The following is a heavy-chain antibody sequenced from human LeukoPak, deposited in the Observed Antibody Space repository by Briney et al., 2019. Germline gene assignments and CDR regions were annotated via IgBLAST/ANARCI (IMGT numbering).Heavy chain of an antibody. V-gene: IGHV4-59*12. CDR3: ARDIPYASGSNGLDF. CDR2: IYYSGST. J-gene: IGHJ4*02. D-gene: IGHD3-10*01. CDR1: GGSISSYY. Sequence: PSETLSLTCTVSGGSISSYYWSWIRQPPGKGLEWIGYIYYSGSTNYNPSLKSRVTISVDTSKNQFSLKLSSVTAADTAVYYCARDIPYASGSNGLDFWGQGTLVTVSS.